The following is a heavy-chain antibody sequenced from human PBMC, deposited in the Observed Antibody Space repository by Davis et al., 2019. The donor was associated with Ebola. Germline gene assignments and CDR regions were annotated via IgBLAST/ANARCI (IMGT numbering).Heavy chain of an antibody. CDR3: AHYCDASGYYPGTFDI. J-gene: IGHJ3*02. CDR2: IYYSGIT. D-gene: IGHD3-22*01. V-gene: IGHV4-39*01. CDR1: GGSIISSSSY. Sequence: SETLSLTCTVSGGSIISSSSYWGWIRQPPRKGLEWIGSIYYSGITYYNPSLKSRVTISVDTSKNQFSLKLRSVTAADTAVYYCAHYCDASGYYPGTFDIWGQGTVVTVSS.